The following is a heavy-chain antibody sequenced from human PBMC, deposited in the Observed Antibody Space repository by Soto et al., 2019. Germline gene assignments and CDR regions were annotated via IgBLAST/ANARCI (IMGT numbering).Heavy chain of an antibody. Sequence: PGGSLRLSCAASGFTFSSYAMSWVRQAPGKGLEWVSAISGSGGSTYYADSVKGRFTISRDNSKNTLYLQMNSLRAEDTAVYYCGKPWNYYDRSGYSVANDAFEIWGQGTMVTVSS. D-gene: IGHD3-22*01. CDR1: GFTFSSYA. CDR2: ISGSGGST. J-gene: IGHJ3*02. V-gene: IGHV3-23*01. CDR3: GKPWNYYDRSGYSVANDAFEI.